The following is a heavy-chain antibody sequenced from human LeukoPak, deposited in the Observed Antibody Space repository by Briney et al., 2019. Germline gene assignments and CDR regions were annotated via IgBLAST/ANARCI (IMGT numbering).Heavy chain of an antibody. CDR2: MNPNSGGT. CDR1: GYTFTDYS. V-gene: IGHV1-2*02. Sequence: ASVKVSCKASGYTFTDYSMHWVRQAPGQGLEWMGWMNPNSGGTNHAQTFQGRVTMTRNTSISTAYMELSSLRSEDTAVYYCARGSPMVKKGHFVYWGQGTLVTVSS. J-gene: IGHJ4*02. D-gene: IGHD5-18*01. CDR3: ARGSPMVKKGHFVY.